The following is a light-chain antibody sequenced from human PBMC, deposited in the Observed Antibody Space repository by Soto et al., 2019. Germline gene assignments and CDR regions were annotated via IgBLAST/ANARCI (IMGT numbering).Light chain of an antibody. CDR2: DAS. J-gene: IGKJ4*01. V-gene: IGKV3-11*01. CDR3: QQYNKWPPLT. CDR1: QSISSH. Sequence: EIVLTQSPATLSLSPGERATLSCRASQSISSHLGWYQQKPGQSPRLLIYDASNRATGIPSRFSGSGSGTDFTLTISSLEAEDFAVYYCQQYNKWPPLTFGGGTKVDI.